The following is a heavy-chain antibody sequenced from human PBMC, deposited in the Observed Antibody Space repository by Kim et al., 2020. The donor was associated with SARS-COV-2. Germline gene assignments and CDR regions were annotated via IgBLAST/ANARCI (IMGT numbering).Heavy chain of an antibody. CDR3: ARDPVGASTFDY. Sequence: KYSQKFQGRVTITRETSASTAYMELSSLRSEDTAVYYCARDPVGASTFDYWGQGTLVTVSS. J-gene: IGHJ4*02. D-gene: IGHD1-26*01. V-gene: IGHV1-3*01.